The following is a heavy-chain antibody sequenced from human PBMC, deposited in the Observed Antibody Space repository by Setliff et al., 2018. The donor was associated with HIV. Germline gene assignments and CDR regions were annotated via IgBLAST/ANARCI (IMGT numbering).Heavy chain of an antibody. CDR2: IIPLFGTA. D-gene: IGHD6-25*01. Sequence: GASVKVSCKAAGGTFSGHAINWVRQAPGQGVEWMGEIIPLFGTAHYAQRFQGRVTITADHSTSTAYMELNSLRSDDTAVYYCARVRLGYNDLTPPRHTHALGYWGQGTQVTVSS. V-gene: IGHV1-69*13. CDR1: GGTFSGHA. CDR3: ARVRLGYNDLTPPRHTHALGY. J-gene: IGHJ4*02.